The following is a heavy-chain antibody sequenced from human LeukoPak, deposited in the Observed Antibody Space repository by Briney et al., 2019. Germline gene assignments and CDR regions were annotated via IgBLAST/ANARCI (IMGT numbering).Heavy chain of an antibody. V-gene: IGHV4-61*02. Sequence: PSQTLSLTCTVSGGSISSGSYYWSWIRQPAGKGLEWIGRIYTSGSTNYNPSLKSRVTISVDTSKNQFSLKLSSVTAADTAVYYCARSKFTVPAATRFDYWGQGTLVTVSS. CDR2: IYTSGST. J-gene: IGHJ4*02. CDR3: ARSKFTVPAATRFDY. CDR1: GGSISSGSYY. D-gene: IGHD2-2*01.